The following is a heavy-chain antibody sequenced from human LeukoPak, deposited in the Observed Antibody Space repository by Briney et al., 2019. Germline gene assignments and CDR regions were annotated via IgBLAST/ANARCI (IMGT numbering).Heavy chain of an antibody. V-gene: IGHV3-23*01. CDR1: GGSFSGYY. CDR3: ARGFGSRTSYGMDV. D-gene: IGHD3-3*01. CDR2: ISGSGGST. J-gene: IGHJ6*02. Sequence: PSETLSLTCAVYGGSFSGYYWSWVRQAPGKGLEWVSAISGSGGSTYYADSVKGRFTISRDNSKNTLYLQMNSLRAEDTAVYYCARGFGSRTSYGMDVWGQGTTVTVSS.